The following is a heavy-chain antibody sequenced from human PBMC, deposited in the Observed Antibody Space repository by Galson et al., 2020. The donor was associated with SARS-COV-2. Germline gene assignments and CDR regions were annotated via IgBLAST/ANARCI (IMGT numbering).Heavy chain of an antibody. J-gene: IGHJ6*03. CDR3: ANQLSSSPYYYYYYMDV. D-gene: IGHD6-6*01. V-gene: IGHV3-23*01. CDR1: GFTFSSYA. Sequence: GESLKISCAASGFTFSSYAMSWVRQAPGKGLEWVSAISGSGGSTYYADSVKGRFTISRDNSKNTLYLQMNSLRAEDTAVYYCANQLSSSPYYYYYYMDVWGKGTTVTVSS. CDR2: ISGSGGST.